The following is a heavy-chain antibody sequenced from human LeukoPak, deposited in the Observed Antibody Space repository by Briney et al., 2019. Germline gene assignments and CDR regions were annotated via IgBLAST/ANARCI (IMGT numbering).Heavy chain of an antibody. D-gene: IGHD3-16*01. CDR2: MNPNSGNT. J-gene: IGHJ4*02. CDR3: ARGGGIGVAFDY. CDR1: GYTFTGYY. Sequence: ASVKVSCKASGYTFTGYYMHWVRQATGQGLEWMGWMNPNSGNTGYAQKFQGRVTMTRNTSISTAYMELSSLRSEDTAVYYCARGGGIGVAFDYWGQGTLVTVSS. V-gene: IGHV1-8*02.